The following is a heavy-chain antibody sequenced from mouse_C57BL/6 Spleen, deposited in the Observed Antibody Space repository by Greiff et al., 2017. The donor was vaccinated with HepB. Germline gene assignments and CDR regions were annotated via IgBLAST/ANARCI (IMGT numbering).Heavy chain of an antibody. Sequence: EVQRVESGAELVRPGASVKLSCTASGFNIKDYYMHWVKQRPEQGLEWIGRIDPEDGDTEYAPKFQGKATMTADTSSNTAYLQLSSLTSEDTAVYYCTRGVIYYGNTGYFDYWGQGTTLTVSS. CDR3: TRGVIYYGNTGYFDY. CDR2: IDPEDGDT. D-gene: IGHD2-1*01. V-gene: IGHV14-1*01. J-gene: IGHJ2*01. CDR1: GFNIKDYY.